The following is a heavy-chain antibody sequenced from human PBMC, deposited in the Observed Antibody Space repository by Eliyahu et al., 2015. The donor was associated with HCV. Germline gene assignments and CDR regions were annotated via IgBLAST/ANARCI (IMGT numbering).Heavy chain of an antibody. CDR2: IYPGDSDT. J-gene: IGHJ6*02. V-gene: IGHV5-51*01. D-gene: IGHD6-19*01. CDR1: GYSFTSYW. Sequence: EVQLVQSGAEVKQPGESLKISCKGSGYSFTSYWIGWVRQMPGKGXEWMGIIYPGDSDTRYSPSFQGQVTISADKSISTAYLQWSSLKASDTAMYYCARHEVAGDYYYYGMDVWGQGTTVTVSS. CDR3: ARHEVAGDYYYYGMDV.